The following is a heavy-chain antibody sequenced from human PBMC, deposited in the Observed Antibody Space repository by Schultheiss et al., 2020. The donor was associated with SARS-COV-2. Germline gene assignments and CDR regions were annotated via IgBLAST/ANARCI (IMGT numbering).Heavy chain of an antibody. CDR3: ARESSYYDFWSAPPHAFDI. J-gene: IGHJ3*02. Sequence: GESLKISCAASGFTVSSNYMSWVRQAPGKGLEWVSVIYSGGSTYYADSVKGRFTISRHNSKNTLYLQMNSLRAEDTAVYYCARESSYYDFWSAPPHAFDIWGQGTMVTVSS. CDR2: IYSGGST. CDR1: GFTVSSNY. V-gene: IGHV3-53*01. D-gene: IGHD3-3*01.